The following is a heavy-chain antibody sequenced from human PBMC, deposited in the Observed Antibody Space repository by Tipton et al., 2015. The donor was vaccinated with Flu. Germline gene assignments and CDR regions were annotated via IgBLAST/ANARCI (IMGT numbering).Heavy chain of an antibody. Sequence: SLRLSCAASGFTFSDYYMSWIRQAPGKGLEWVSYISSSGSTIYYADSVKGRFTISRDNAKNSLYLQMNSLRAEDTAVYYCARETTVTTPSGDYWGQGTLVTVSS. CDR1: GFTFSDYY. V-gene: IGHV3-11*01. CDR2: ISSSGSTI. J-gene: IGHJ4*02. CDR3: ARETTVTTPSGDY. D-gene: IGHD4-17*01.